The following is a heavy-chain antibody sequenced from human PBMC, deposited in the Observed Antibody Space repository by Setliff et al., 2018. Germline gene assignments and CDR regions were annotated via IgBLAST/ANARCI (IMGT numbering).Heavy chain of an antibody. D-gene: IGHD6-19*01. J-gene: IGHJ4*02. V-gene: IGHV3-21*01. CDR2: ISSTSTYI. CDR1: GFTFSYAW. CDR3: ARAPFSSGWYGGWEYYFDY. Sequence: PGGSLRLSCAASGFTFSYAWMHWVRQAPGKGLEWVSSISSTSTYIYYADSVKGRFTISRDNARNSLYLQMNSLRAEDTAVYYCARAPFSSGWYGGWEYYFDYWGQGTQVTVSS.